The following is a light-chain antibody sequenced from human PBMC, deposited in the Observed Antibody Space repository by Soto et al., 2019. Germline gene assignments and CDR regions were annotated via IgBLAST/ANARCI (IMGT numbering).Light chain of an antibody. CDR2: DVS. CDR1: SSDIGGYNY. Sequence: QSALPQPASVAGSPGQSITISCTGTSSDIGGYNYVSWYHQLPGNVPKLIMDDVSNRPSGVSDRFSGSKSGNAATLTISGLQSEDEGDYYCSSVPSTSTLQVFGNGTKRTVL. J-gene: IGLJ1*01. CDR3: SSVPSTSTLQV. V-gene: IGLV2-14*03.